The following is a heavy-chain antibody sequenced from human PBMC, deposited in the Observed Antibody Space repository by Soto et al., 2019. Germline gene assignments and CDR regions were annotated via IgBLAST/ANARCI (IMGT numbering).Heavy chain of an antibody. CDR2: ISGTGGST. CDR3: AKDRLGGNFDY. V-gene: IGHV3-23*01. Sequence: GGSLRLSCAASGFTFNNYAMNWVRQAPGKGLEWVATISGTGGSTYYANSVKGRFTISRDNSKNTLYLQMNSLRVEDTAVYYCAKDRLGGNFDYWGQGTQVTVSS. CDR1: GFTFNNYA. J-gene: IGHJ4*02.